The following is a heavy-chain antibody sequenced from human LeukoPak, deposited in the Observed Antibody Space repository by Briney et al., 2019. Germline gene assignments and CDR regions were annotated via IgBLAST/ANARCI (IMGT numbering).Heavy chain of an antibody. Sequence: PGGSLRLSCAASGFTFSSYWMAWVRQAPGKGLEWVSSISSSSRDIYYADAVKGRSTISGDNAKNSLYLQVNNLRAEDTAVYYCARGAPCGGDCSSWFDPWGQGTPVTVSS. CDR1: GFTFSSYW. J-gene: IGHJ5*02. D-gene: IGHD2-21*02. CDR2: ISSSSRDI. V-gene: IGHV3-21*01. CDR3: ARGAPCGGDCSSWFDP.